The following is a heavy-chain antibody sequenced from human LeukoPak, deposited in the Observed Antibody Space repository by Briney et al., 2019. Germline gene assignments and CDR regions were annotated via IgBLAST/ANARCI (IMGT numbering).Heavy chain of an antibody. CDR3: ARGEGVTYYFDY. Sequence: ASVKVSCKASGYTFTNYGISWVRQAPGQGLEWMGGIIPIFGTANYAQKFQGRVTITADKSTSTAYMELSSLRSEDTAVYYCARGEGVTYYFDYWGQGTLVTVSS. J-gene: IGHJ4*02. D-gene: IGHD2-21*02. CDR2: IIPIFGTA. V-gene: IGHV1-69*06. CDR1: GYTFTNYG.